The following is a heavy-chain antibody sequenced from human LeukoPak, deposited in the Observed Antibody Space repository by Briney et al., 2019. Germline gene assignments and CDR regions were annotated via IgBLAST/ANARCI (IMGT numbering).Heavy chain of an antibody. CDR2: IYYSGST. V-gene: IGHV4-39*01. J-gene: IGHJ4*02. CDR3: ARRGYAESRKRGTPLDY. Sequence: SETLSLTCTVSGGSISSSSYYWGWVRQPPGKGLEWIGSIYYSGSTYYNPSLKSRVTISVDTSKNQFSLNLSAVTAADPAVYYCARRGYAESRKRGTPLDYWRQGTLVTVSS. D-gene: IGHD5-12*01. CDR1: GGSISSSSYY.